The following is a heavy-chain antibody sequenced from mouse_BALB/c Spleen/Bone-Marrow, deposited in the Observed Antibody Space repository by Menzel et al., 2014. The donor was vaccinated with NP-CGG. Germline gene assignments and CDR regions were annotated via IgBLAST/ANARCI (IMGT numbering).Heavy chain of an antibody. CDR3: ARDGVYGSHYYAMDY. V-gene: IGHV2-9*02. D-gene: IGHD1-1*02. J-gene: IGHJ4*01. CDR1: GFSLTSYG. CDR2: IWAGGST. Sequence: QVQLQQSGPGLVAPSQSLSITCTVSGFSLTSYGVHWVRQPPGKCLEWLGVIWAGGSTNYNSALMSRLSISKDNSKSQVFLKMNSLQTDDTAMYYCARDGVYGSHYYAMDYWGQGTSVTVSS.